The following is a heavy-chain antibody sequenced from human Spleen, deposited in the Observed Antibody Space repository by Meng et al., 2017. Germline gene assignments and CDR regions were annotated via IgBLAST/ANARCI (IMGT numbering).Heavy chain of an antibody. D-gene: IGHD6-19*01. V-gene: IGHV4-59*01. CDR1: GGSISSYY. Sequence: SETLSLTCTVSGGSISSYYWSWIRQPPGKGLEWVGYISHSGSTKYNPSLKSRVTISVDTSKNQLSLELSSVTAADTAVYYCAREGGGIAVAGITRGGEFDYWGQGTQVTVSS. CDR3: AREGGGIAVAGITRGGEFDY. CDR2: ISHSGST. J-gene: IGHJ4*02.